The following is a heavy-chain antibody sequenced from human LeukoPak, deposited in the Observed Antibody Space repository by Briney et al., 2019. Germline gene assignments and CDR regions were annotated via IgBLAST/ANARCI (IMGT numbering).Heavy chain of an antibody. Sequence: GGSLRLSCAASGFTFSSYSMHWVRQAPGKGLVWVSRINSDGSSTSYADSVKGRFTISRDNAKNTLYLQMNSLRAEDTAVYYCARGRRQTIFGVVIKPWFDPWGQGTLVTVSS. D-gene: IGHD3-3*01. CDR2: INSDGSST. V-gene: IGHV3-74*01. J-gene: IGHJ5*02. CDR1: GFTFSSYS. CDR3: ARGRRQTIFGVVIKPWFDP.